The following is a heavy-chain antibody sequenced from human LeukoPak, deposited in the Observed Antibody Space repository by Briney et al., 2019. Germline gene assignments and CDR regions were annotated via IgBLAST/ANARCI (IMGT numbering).Heavy chain of an antibody. CDR3: ARVKWGTIFGVVILPDFDY. D-gene: IGHD3-3*01. V-gene: IGHV1-46*03. CDR1: GYTFTSYY. J-gene: IGHJ4*02. Sequence: ASVKVSCKASGYTFTSYYMHWVRQAPGQGLEWMGIINPSGGSTSYAQKFQGRVTMTRDTSTSTVYMELSSLRSEDTDVYYCARVKWGTIFGVVILPDFDYWGQGTLVTVSS. CDR2: INPSGGST.